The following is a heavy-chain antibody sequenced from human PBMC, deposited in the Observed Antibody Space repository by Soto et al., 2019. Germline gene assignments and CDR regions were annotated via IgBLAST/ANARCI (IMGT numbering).Heavy chain of an antibody. Sequence: LRLSCAASGFTFDDYAVHWVRQAPGKGLEWVSGISWNSGSIGYADSVKGRFTISRDNAKNSLYLQMNSLRAEDTVLYYCAKDPGGKGYLGLFDYWGQGTLVTVSS. V-gene: IGHV3-9*01. D-gene: IGHD3-16*01. CDR3: AKDPGGKGYLGLFDY. CDR1: GFTFDDYA. CDR2: ISWNSGSI. J-gene: IGHJ4*02.